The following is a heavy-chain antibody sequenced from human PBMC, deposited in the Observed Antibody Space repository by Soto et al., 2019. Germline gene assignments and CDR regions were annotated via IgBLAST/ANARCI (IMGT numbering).Heavy chain of an antibody. J-gene: IGHJ4*02. CDR1: GGSISSGGYY. V-gene: IGHV4-31*03. D-gene: IGHD3-3*01. Sequence: QVQLQESGPGLVKPSQTLSVTCTVSGGSISSGGYYWSWIRRHPGKGLEWIGYIYYSGSTYYNPSLKSRVTISVDTSKNQFSLKLSSVTSADTAVYYCARIRFWSGRYFDYWGQGTLVTVSS. CDR3: ARIRFWSGRYFDY. CDR2: IYYSGST.